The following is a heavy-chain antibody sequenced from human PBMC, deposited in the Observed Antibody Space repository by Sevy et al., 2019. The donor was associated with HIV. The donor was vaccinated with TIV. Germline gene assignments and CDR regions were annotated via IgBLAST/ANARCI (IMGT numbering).Heavy chain of an antibody. D-gene: IGHD1-26*01. CDR3: TTGVGATTSYYYYYMDV. V-gene: IGHV3-15*01. Sequence: GGSLRLSCAASGFTFSNAWMSWVRQAPGKGLEWVGRIKSKTDGGITDYAAPVKGRFTISRDDSKNTLYLQMNSLKTEDTAVYYCTTGVGATTSYYYYYMDVWGKGTTVTVSS. CDR2: IKSKTDGGIT. CDR1: GFTFSNAW. J-gene: IGHJ6*03.